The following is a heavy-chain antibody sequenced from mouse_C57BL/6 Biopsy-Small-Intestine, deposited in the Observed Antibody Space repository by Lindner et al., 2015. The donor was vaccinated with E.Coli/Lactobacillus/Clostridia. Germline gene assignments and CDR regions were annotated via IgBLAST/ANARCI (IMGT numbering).Heavy chain of an antibody. J-gene: IGHJ4*01. CDR3: ARYWEGDYALDY. D-gene: IGHD4-1*01. Sequence: VQLQESGPGLAKPSQTLSLTCSVTGYSITSDYWSWIRKFPGNKLEYMGYISYSGNTYYNPSLKSRISITRDTSKNQYYLQLNSVTTEDSATYYCARYWEGDYALDYWGSRNLSHRLL. CDR2: ISYSGNT. CDR1: GYSITSDY. V-gene: IGHV3-8*01.